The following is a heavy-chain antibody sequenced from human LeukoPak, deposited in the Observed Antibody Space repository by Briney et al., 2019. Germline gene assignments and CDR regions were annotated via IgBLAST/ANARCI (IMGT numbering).Heavy chain of an antibody. Sequence: SETLSLTCTVSGGSISSYYWSWIRQPPGKGLEWIGYIYYSGSTNYNPSLKSRVTISVDTSKNQFSLKLSSVTAADTAVYYCALASSRDFWSGYEYYFDYWGQGTLVTVSS. V-gene: IGHV4-59*08. D-gene: IGHD3-3*01. CDR3: ALASSRDFWSGYEYYFDY. J-gene: IGHJ4*02. CDR1: GGSISSYY. CDR2: IYYSGST.